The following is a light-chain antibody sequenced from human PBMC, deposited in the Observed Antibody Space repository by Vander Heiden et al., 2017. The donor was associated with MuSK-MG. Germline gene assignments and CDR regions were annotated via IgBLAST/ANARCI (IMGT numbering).Light chain of an antibody. V-gene: IGLV2-14*03. J-gene: IGLJ2*01. CDR1: NRDVGAFNY. Sequence: SALTQPASLSGFPGPAITISCTGTNRDVGAFNYVSWYQHHPGKATKALIYDVSYRPSGVATRFSGSKSGNTASLTISGLQVEDEADYYCSSYTVRGTVVFGGGTRLTVL. CDR3: SSYTVRGTVV. CDR2: DVS.